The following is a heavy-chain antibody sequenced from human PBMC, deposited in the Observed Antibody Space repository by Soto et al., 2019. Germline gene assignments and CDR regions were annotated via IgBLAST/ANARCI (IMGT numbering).Heavy chain of an antibody. Sequence: QVQLVQSGPEVKKPGASVKVSCKTSGYTFTSYGITWVRQAPGQGLEWMGWITTDKGKTTYAQKFQGRVTMTTDISTSTAYMELRSLRADDTAVYYCATRSPAFDYWGQGTLVTVS. V-gene: IGHV1-18*01. CDR2: ITTDKGKT. CDR3: ATRSPAFDY. CDR1: GYTFTSYG. J-gene: IGHJ4*02.